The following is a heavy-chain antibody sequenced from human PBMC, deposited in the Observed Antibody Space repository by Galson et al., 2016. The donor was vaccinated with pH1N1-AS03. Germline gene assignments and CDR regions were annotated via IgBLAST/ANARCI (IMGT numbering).Heavy chain of an antibody. J-gene: IGHJ4*01. D-gene: IGHD2-15*01. V-gene: IGHV1-2*02. CDR2: INPSSGGT. CDR1: GYTFSDYY. Sequence: SVKVSCKVSGYTFSDYYMHWVRQAPGQGLEWMGWINPSSGGTRSGQKFQGRVTMTTDTSISTAYMEVTGLRGDDTAVYYCARDFHSSNVWGQGTLVTVSS. CDR3: ARDFHSSNV.